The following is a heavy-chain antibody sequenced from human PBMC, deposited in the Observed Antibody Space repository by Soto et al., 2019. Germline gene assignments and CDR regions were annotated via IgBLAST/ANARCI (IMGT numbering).Heavy chain of an antibody. CDR3: ARAGETVAGHFYFVY. J-gene: IGHJ4*02. V-gene: IGHV4-59*01. Sequence: SETLSLTCTVSGGSISSYYWSWIRQPPGKGLEWIGYIYYSGSTNYNPSLKSRVTISVDTSKNQFSLKLSSVTAADTAVYYCARAGETVAGHFYFVYWGQGILVTVSS. CDR2: IYYSGST. D-gene: IGHD6-19*01. CDR1: GGSISSYY.